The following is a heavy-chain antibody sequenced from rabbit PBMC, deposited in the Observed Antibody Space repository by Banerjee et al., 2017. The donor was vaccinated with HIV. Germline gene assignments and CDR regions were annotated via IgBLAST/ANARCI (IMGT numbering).Heavy chain of an antibody. CDR1: GFDFSSYG. CDR2: IDPGFGIT. J-gene: IGHJ3*01. D-gene: IGHD6-1*01. V-gene: IGHV1S47*01. Sequence: QEQLVESWGGLVQPGGSLKLSCKASGFDFSSYGVSWVRQAPGKGLEWIGYIDPGFGITYYASWVNGRFTISSHNAQNTLYLQLNSLTAADTATYFCVRNMDAYGYAAYAYATDLWGQGTLVTVS. CDR3: VRNMDAYGYAAYAYATDL.